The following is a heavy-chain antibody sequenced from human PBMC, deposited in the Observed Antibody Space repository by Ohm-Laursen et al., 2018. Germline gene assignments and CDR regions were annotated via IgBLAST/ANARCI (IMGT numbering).Heavy chain of an antibody. CDR2: IYYSGST. CDR1: GGSISSGGYY. V-gene: IGHV4-31*03. Sequence: SQTLSLTCIVSGGSISSGGYYWSWIRQHPGKGLEWIGYIYYSGSTYYNPSLKSRVTISIDTSKNQFSLKLSSVTAADTAVYYCARGPYDLWSGYYFDFWGQGTLVTVSS. J-gene: IGHJ4*02. CDR3: ARGPYDLWSGYYFDF. D-gene: IGHD3-3*01.